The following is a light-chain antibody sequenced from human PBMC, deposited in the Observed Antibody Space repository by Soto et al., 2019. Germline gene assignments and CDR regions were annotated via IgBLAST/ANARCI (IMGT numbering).Light chain of an antibody. Sequence: QSVLTQPPSVSAAPGQNATISCSGSSSDIGNNYVSWYQQLPGTAPKLLIYDNNKRPSGIPDRFSGSTSGTSATLGITGLQTGDEADYYCGTWAGSLSAGGVFGTGTKLTVL. CDR1: SSDIGNNY. CDR2: DNN. V-gene: IGLV1-51*01. CDR3: GTWAGSLSAGGV. J-gene: IGLJ1*01.